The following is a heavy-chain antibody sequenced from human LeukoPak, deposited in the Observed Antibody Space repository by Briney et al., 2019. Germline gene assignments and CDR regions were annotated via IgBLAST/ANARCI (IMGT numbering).Heavy chain of an antibody. Sequence: PSETLSLTCTVSGGSISSYYWSWIRQPPGKGLEWIGYIYYSGSTNYNPSLKSRVTISVDTSKNQFSLKLSSVTAADTAVYYCARRASGYSYGFYFDYWGQGTLVTVSS. J-gene: IGHJ4*02. V-gene: IGHV4-59*08. CDR2: IYYSGST. CDR1: GGSISSYY. D-gene: IGHD5-18*01. CDR3: ARRASGYSYGFYFDY.